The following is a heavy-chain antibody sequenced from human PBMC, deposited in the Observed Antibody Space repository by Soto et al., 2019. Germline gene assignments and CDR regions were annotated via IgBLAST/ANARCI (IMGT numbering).Heavy chain of an antibody. V-gene: IGHV5-51*01. D-gene: IGHD6-13*01. J-gene: IGHJ6*02. CDR3: ARLTYNSSWFYYYYGMDV. Sequence: GESLKISCQGSGYSFTSYWIGWVRQMPGKGLEWMGIIYPGDSDTRYSPSFQGQVTISADKSISTAYLQWSSLKASDTAMYYCARLTYNSSWFYYYYGMDVWGQGTTVTVS. CDR2: IYPGDSDT. CDR1: GYSFTSYW.